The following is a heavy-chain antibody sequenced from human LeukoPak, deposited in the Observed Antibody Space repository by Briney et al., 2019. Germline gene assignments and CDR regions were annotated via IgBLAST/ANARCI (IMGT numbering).Heavy chain of an antibody. CDR1: GFTFSSYW. J-gene: IGHJ5*02. D-gene: IGHD3-22*01. V-gene: IGHV3-74*01. Sequence: GGSLRLSCAASGFTFSSYWMHWVRQAPGKGLVWVSRINSDGSNTNYADSVKGRFTISRDNAKNTLYLQMNSLRAEDTAVYYCARDGTYYYDSSGYYLVNWFDPWGQGTLVTVSS. CDR3: ARDGTYYYDSSGYYLVNWFDP. CDR2: INSDGSNT.